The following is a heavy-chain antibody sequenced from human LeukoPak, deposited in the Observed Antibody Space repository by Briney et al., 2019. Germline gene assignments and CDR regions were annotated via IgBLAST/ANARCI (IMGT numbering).Heavy chain of an antibody. V-gene: IGHV4-59*13. J-gene: IGHJ1*01. D-gene: IGHD2-2*01. Sequence: PSETLSLTCTVSSDSISSSYWSWIRQPPGKGLEWIGYIYYSGSTNYNPSLKSRVAISVDTSKNQFSLKLDSATAADTAVYYCARGYCSSTICFQYFHHWGQGTLVTVSS. CDR1: SDSISSSY. CDR3: ARGYCSSTICFQYFHH. CDR2: IYYSGST.